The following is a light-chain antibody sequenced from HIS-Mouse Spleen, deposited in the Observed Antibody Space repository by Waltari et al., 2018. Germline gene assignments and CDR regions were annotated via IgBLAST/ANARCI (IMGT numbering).Light chain of an antibody. J-gene: IGLJ2*01. CDR1: SSDVGGYNY. Sequence: GTSSDVGGYNYVSWYQQHPGKAPKLMIYDVSNRPSGVSNRFSGSKSGNTASLTISGLQAEDEADYYCSSYTSSSTVVFGGGTKLTVL. CDR3: SSYTSSSTVV. CDR2: DVS. V-gene: IGLV2-14*03.